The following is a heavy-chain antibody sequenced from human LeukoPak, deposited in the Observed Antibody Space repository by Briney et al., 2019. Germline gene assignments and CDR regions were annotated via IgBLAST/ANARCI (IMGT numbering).Heavy chain of an antibody. Sequence: ASVKVSCKASGYTFTGYYMHWVRQAPGQGLEWMGWINPNSGGTNYAQKFQGRVTMTRDTSISTAYMELSRLRSDDTAVYYCASDTYYYDSSSYYIGYWGQGTLVTVSS. CDR2: INPNSGGT. J-gene: IGHJ4*02. D-gene: IGHD3-22*01. CDR1: GYTFTGYY. V-gene: IGHV1-2*02. CDR3: ASDTYYYDSSSYYIGY.